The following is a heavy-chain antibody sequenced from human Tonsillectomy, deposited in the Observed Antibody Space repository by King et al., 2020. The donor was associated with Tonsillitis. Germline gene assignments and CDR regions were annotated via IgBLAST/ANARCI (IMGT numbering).Heavy chain of an antibody. CDR3: ARRPNDYSNWAYYYYGMDV. CDR1: GFTFSSYG. D-gene: IGHD4-11*01. V-gene: IGHV3-33*01. J-gene: IGHJ6*02. Sequence: VQLVESGGGVVQPGRSLRLSCAASGFTFSSYGMHWVRQAPGKGLEWVAVIWYDGSNKYYADSVKGRFTISRDNSKNTLYLQMNSLRAEDTAVYYCARRPNDYSNWAYYYYGMDVWGQGTTVTVSS. CDR2: IWYDGSNK.